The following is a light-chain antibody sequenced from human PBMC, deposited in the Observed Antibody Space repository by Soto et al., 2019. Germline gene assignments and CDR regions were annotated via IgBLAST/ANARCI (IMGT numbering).Light chain of an antibody. J-gene: IGKJ3*01. CDR3: QQRSNSLST. CDR1: QSVSSY. Sequence: EIVLTQSPATLSLSPGERATLSCRASQSVSSYLAWYQQKPGQAPRLLISDASNRATGIPARFSGSGSGTDFTLTISSLEPEDFAVYYCQQRSNSLSTFGPGTKVDIK. CDR2: DAS. V-gene: IGKV3-11*01.